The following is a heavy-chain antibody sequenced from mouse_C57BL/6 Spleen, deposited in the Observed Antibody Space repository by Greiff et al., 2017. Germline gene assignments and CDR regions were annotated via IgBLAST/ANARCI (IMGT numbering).Heavy chain of an antibody. CDR3: AKGEYYAMDY. V-gene: IGHV2-5*01. J-gene: IGHJ4*01. Sequence: QVQLQQSGPGLVQPSQSLSITCTVSGFSLTSYGVHWVRQSPGQGLEWLGVIWRGGSTDYNAAFISRLGITKDNSKSQVFCKMNSLQADDTAIYYCAKGEYYAMDYWGQGTSVTVSS. CDR1: GFSLTSYG. CDR2: IWRGGST.